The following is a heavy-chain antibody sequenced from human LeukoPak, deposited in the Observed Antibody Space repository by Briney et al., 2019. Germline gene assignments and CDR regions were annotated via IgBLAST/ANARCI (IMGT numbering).Heavy chain of an antibody. D-gene: IGHD4-23*01. V-gene: IGHV4-61*01. CDR2: IYYSGST. J-gene: IGHJ5*02. CDR1: GYSISSGYY. Sequence: SETLSLTCTVSGYSISSGYYWGWIRQPPGKGLEWIGYIYYSGSTNYNPSLKGRVTISVDTSKNQFSLKLSSVTAADTAVYDCARDNSVEDTAWWFDPWGQGTLVTVSS. CDR3: ARDNSVEDTAWWFDP.